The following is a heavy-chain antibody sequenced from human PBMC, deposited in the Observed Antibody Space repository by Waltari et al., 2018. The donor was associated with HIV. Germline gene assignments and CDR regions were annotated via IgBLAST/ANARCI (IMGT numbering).Heavy chain of an antibody. V-gene: IGHV3-30*02. J-gene: IGHJ4*02. Sequence: QVQLVESGGGVVQPGGSLRLSCTESGSTFRTYGMSWVRQAPGKGLQWVAFIRYDGTNKYYADSVKGRFIISRDNSKNTLSLQMHSLRAEDTAVYYCAKAPHHYDSSGPVYWGQGTLVTVSS. CDR1: GSTFRTYG. CDR3: AKAPHHYDSSGPVY. D-gene: IGHD3-22*01. CDR2: IRYDGTNK.